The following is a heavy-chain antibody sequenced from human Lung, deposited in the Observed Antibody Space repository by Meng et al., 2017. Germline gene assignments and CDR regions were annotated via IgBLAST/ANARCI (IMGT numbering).Heavy chain of an antibody. CDR1: GGSISSSNYY. Sequence: QVQLTGWGPGLGKPSQTLSLTCTVSGGSISSSNYYWSWIRQPPGKGLEWSGHIYNSGSTYYNPSLKSRITISVDTSKNQFSLKLSSVTAADTAVYYCARGQKGYFDLWGRGTLVTVSS. V-gene: IGHV4-30-4*01. CDR2: IYNSGST. CDR3: ARGQKGYFDL. J-gene: IGHJ2*01.